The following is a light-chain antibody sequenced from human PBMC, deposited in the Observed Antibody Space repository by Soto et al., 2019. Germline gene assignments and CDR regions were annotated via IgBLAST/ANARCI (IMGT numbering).Light chain of an antibody. CDR1: QGISSY. V-gene: IGKV1-8*01. J-gene: IGKJ1*01. CDR3: QQYDSFSVT. CDR2: AAS. Sequence: AIRMTQSPSSLSASTGDRVTITCRASQGISSYLAWYQQKPGKAPKLLIYAASTLQSGVPSRFSGSGSGTDFTLTISCLQSEDFATYYCQQYDSFSVTFGQGTKVDI.